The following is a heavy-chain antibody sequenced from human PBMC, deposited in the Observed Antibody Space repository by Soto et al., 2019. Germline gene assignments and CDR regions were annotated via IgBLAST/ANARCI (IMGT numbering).Heavy chain of an antibody. J-gene: IGHJ3*02. D-gene: IGHD3-22*01. CDR1: GFTFSSYA. Sequence: QVQLVESGGGVVQPGRSLRLSCAASGFTFSSYAMHWVRQAPGKGLEWVAVISYDGSNKYYADSVKGRFTISRDNSKNTLYLQMNSLRAEDTAVYYCARGFTYYYDSSGYGDAFDIWGQGTMVTVSS. V-gene: IGHV3-30-3*01. CDR3: ARGFTYYYDSSGYGDAFDI. CDR2: ISYDGSNK.